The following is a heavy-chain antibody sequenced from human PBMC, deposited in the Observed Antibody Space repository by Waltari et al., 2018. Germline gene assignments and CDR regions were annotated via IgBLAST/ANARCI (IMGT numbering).Heavy chain of an antibody. V-gene: IGHV3-23*03. Sequence: EVQLLESGGGLVQPGGSLRLCCSGVPFSSYAMSWVRQAPGMWLEWVSVLYNDGTTHYVDSVEGRFTISRDHSDNTLHLQMSSLRAEDTAVYYCAESRAAAGLDSWGQGTLVTVSS. CDR1: GVPFSSYA. CDR3: AESRAAAGLDS. J-gene: IGHJ4*02. CDR2: LYNDGTT. D-gene: IGHD6-13*01.